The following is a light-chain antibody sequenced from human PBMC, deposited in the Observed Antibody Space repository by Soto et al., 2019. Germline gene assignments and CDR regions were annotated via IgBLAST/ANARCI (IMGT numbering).Light chain of an antibody. CDR1: RSISTY. J-gene: IGKJ1*01. V-gene: IGKV1-39*01. CDR3: QQSYNSPTWT. Sequence: DIQMTQSPSSLSASVGDRVTITCRASRSISTYLNWYQQKPGKAPKLLIYTTSNLQRGVPSRFRGSGSGTDFTLTISSLQPEDFAIYYCQQSYNSPTWTFGQGTKVEIK. CDR2: TTS.